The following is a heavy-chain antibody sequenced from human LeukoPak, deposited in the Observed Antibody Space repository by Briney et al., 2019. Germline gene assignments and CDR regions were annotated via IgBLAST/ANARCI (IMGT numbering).Heavy chain of an antibody. CDR3: ARGGDCSGGTCSFSHYMDV. V-gene: IGHV1-69*05. Sequence: SVKVSCKASGGTFRNYLITWVRQAPGQGLEWMGGIVPVFRSANHAQKFQDRVSITTDESTNTVYMEVSSLRSEDTAVYYCARGGDCSGGTCSFSHYMDVWGKGTTVTVSS. J-gene: IGHJ6*03. CDR2: IVPVFRSA. D-gene: IGHD2-15*01. CDR1: GGTFRNYL.